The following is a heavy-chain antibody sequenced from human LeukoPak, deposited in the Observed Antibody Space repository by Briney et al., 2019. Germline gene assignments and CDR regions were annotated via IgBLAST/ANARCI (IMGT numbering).Heavy chain of an antibody. CDR1: GGSISDSY. CDR3: ARGRRHYDFWSGYHLY. V-gene: IGHV4-34*01. J-gene: IGHJ4*02. D-gene: IGHD3-3*01. CDR2: INHSGST. Sequence: PSETLSLTCTVSGGSISDSYWSWIRQPPGKGLEWIGEINHSGSTNYNPSLKSRVTISVDTSKNQFSQKLSSVTAADTAVYYCARGRRHYDFWSGYHLYWGQGTLVTVSS.